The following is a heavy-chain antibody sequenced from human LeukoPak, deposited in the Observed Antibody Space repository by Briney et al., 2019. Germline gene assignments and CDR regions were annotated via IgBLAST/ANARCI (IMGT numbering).Heavy chain of an antibody. D-gene: IGHD5-18*01. V-gene: IGHV1-2*02. CDR2: INPNSGGT. J-gene: IGHJ4*02. CDR1: GYTFTGYY. Sequence: GASVKVSCKASGYTFTGYYMHWVRQAPGQGLEWMGWINPNSGGTNYAQKFQGRVTMTRDTSISTAYMELSRLRSDDTAVYYCARLRGYSYGPIDYWGQGTLVTVSS. CDR3: ARLRGYSYGPIDY.